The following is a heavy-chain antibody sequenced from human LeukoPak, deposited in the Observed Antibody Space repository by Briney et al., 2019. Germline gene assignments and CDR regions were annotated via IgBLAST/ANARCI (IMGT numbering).Heavy chain of an antibody. J-gene: IGHJ4*02. V-gene: IGHV4-39*01. CDR3: ARLSPIYDFWSGYPDY. D-gene: IGHD3-3*01. CDR2: IYYSGST. Sequence: ETLSLTCTVSGGSISSSSYYWGWIRQPPGKGLEWIGSIYYSGSTYYNPSLKSRVTISVDTSKNQFSLKLSSVTAADTAVYYCARLSPIYDFWSGYPDYWGQGTLVTVSS. CDR1: GGSISSSSYY.